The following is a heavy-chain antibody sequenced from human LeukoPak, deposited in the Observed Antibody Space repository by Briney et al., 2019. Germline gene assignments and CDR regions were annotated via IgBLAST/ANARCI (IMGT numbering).Heavy chain of an antibody. V-gene: IGHV4-39*01. CDR3: ARGLN. D-gene: IGHD3-22*01. CDR2: IYYSGST. CDR1: GDSISGSSYY. J-gene: IGHJ4*02. Sequence: PSETLSLTCAVSGDSISGSSYYWVWLRQPPGKGLEWIGSIYYSGSTYYSPSLKSRVTISVDTSKNQFSLNLSSVAAADTAVYYCARGLNWGQGTLVTVSS.